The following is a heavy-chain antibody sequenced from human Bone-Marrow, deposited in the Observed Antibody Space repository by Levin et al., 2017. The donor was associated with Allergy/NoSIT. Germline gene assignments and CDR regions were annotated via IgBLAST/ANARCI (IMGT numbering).Heavy chain of an antibody. CDR2: IKQDGSEK. CDR3: AREYRLGH. J-gene: IGHJ4*02. V-gene: IGHV3-7*01. Sequence: HPGGSLRLSCAASGFTFNSYWMAWVRQAPAKGLEWVANIKQDGSEKYYVDSVKGRFTISRDNANNSLSLQMNNLRAEDTAVYYCAREYRLGHWGQGTLVTVSS. CDR1: GFTFNSYW. D-gene: IGHD6-25*01.